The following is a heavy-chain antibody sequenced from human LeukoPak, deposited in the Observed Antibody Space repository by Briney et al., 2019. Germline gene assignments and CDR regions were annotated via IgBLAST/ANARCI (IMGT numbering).Heavy chain of an antibody. V-gene: IGHV3-23*01. CDR2: ISGSGGST. D-gene: IGHD6-13*01. J-gene: IGHJ6*02. CDR3: AKDSSKLYYYYGMDV. Sequence: GGSLRLSYAASGFTFSSYAMSWVRQAPGKGLEWVSAISGSGGSTYYADSVKGRFTISRDNSKNTLYLQMNSLRAEDTAVYYCAKDSSKLYYYYGMDVWGQGTTVTVSS. CDR1: GFTFSSYA.